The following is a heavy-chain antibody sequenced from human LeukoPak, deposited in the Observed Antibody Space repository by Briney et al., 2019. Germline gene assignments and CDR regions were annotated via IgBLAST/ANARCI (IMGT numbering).Heavy chain of an antibody. V-gene: IGHV3-23*01. J-gene: IGHJ4*02. CDR3: AKDVVL. D-gene: IGHD2-15*01. CDR1: GFTFSSYA. CDR2: ISGSGGST. Sequence: TGGSLRLSCAASGFTFSSYAMSWVRQAPGKGLEWVSAISGSGGSTYYADSVKGRFTISTNNSKNTPYLQINTLRPEDPAVIYCAKDVVLWGEGTRVTVSS.